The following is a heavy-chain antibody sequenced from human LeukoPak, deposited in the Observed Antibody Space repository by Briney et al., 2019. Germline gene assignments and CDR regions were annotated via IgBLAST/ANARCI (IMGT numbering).Heavy chain of an antibody. D-gene: IGHD2-15*01. J-gene: IGHJ5*02. CDR1: GFTFSSYA. Sequence: GGSLRLSCAASGFTFSSYAMNWVRQAPGKGLEWVSYISGGDTTIYYADSVRGRFTISRDNAKNSLYLQMNSLRAEDTALYYCTRGTGGSAWGQGTLVTVSS. CDR3: TRGTGGSA. CDR2: ISGGDTTI. V-gene: IGHV3-48*03.